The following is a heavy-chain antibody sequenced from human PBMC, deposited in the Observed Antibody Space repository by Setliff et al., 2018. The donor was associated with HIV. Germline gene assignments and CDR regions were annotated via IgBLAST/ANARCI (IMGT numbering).Heavy chain of an antibody. Sequence: GGSLRLSCSASGFSFTIYAMSWVRQAPGKGLEWVSGIRGSGGSTYYADSVKGRFTMSRDNSKNTLYLHMTGLRADDTAIYYCAKDLGTYSSGRALDSWGQGALVTVSS. V-gene: IGHV3-23*01. D-gene: IGHD6-19*01. CDR3: AKDLGTYSSGRALDS. CDR1: GFSFTIYA. CDR2: IRGSGGST. J-gene: IGHJ4*02.